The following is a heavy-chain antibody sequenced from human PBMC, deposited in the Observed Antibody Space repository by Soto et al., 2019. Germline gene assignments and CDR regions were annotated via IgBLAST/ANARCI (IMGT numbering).Heavy chain of an antibody. CDR1: GGTFSSYT. D-gene: IGHD6-19*01. V-gene: IGHV1-69*02. CDR2: IIPIFGIA. CDR3: ARSIAVADPAFDI. Sequence: SVKVSCKASGGTFSSYTISWVRQAPGQGLEWMGRIIPIFGIANYAQKFQGRVTITADKSTSTAYMELSSLRSEDTAVYYCARSIAVADPAFDIWGQGTMVTVSS. J-gene: IGHJ3*02.